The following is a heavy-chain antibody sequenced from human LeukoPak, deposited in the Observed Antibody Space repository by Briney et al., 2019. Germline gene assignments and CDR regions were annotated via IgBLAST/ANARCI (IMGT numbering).Heavy chain of an antibody. CDR2: IDQDGNEK. V-gene: IGHV3-7*01. Sequence: GGSMRLSCAASGFTFSRYWMSWVRQAPGKGRGWVANIDQDGNEKNYVDSVKGRFTISRDNAKNSLYLQINRPKYKDVAYYYSASLDANMVNGDQWGQGTLFTVSS. CDR1: GFTFSRYW. J-gene: IGHJ4*02. D-gene: IGHD5-18*01. CDR3: ASLDANMVNGDQ.